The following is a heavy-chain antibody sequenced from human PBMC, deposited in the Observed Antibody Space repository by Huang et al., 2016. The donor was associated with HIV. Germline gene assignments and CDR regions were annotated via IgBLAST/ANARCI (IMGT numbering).Heavy chain of an antibody. CDR2: FKSDGSSS. V-gene: IGHV3-74*01. CDR3: VRDPRIQSWLNYFDY. CDR1: GFTFSSYW. J-gene: IGHJ4*02. D-gene: IGHD3-22*01. Sequence: EVQLVESGGGLVQPVGSLRLSCAASGFTFSSYWMHWVRQAPGKGRVWVSRFKSDGSSSGYADSVKGRFTISRDNAKNTLYLQMNSLRAEDTAVYYCVRDPRIQSWLNYFDYWGQGTLVSVSS.